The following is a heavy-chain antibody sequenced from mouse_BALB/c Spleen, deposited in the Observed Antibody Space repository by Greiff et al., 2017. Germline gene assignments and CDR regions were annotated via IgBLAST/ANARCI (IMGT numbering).Heavy chain of an antibody. Sequence: QLQQSGPELVKPGASVRISCKASGYTFTSYYIHWVKQRPGQGLEWIGWIYPGNVNTKYNEKFKGKATLTADKSSSTAYMQLSSLTSEDSAVYFCARSPYGNYAMDYWGQGTSVTVSS. D-gene: IGHD2-1*01. J-gene: IGHJ4*01. CDR1: GYTFTSYY. CDR2: IYPGNVNT. V-gene: IGHV1S56*01. CDR3: ARSPYGNYAMDY.